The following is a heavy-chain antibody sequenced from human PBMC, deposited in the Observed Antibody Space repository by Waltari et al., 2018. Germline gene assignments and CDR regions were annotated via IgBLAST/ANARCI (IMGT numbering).Heavy chain of an antibody. CDR2: INAGNGNT. Sequence: QVQLVQSGAEVKKPGASVKVSCKASGYTFTSYAMHWVRQAHGQRLEWMGWINAGNGNTKYSQKFQGRVTITRDTSASTAYMELSSLRSEDTAVYYCARFTDGRRPAADRFDSWSQGTLVTVSS. V-gene: IGHV1-3*01. CDR1: GYTFTSYA. J-gene: IGHJ4*02. CDR3: ARFTDGRRPAADRFDS. D-gene: IGHD2-2*01.